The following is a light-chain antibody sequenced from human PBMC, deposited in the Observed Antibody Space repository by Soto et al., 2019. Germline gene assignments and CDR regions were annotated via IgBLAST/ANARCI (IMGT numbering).Light chain of an antibody. J-gene: IGLJ2*01. Sequence: QSALTQPPSASGSTGQSVTISCTGTSSDVGGYNYVSWYQQHPGKAPKVMIYEVSKRPSGVPDRFSGSKSGNTASLTVSGLQAEDEADYYCSSYAGSNNPVVFGGGTKLTVL. CDR2: EVS. V-gene: IGLV2-8*01. CDR3: SSYAGSNNPVV. CDR1: SSDVGGYNY.